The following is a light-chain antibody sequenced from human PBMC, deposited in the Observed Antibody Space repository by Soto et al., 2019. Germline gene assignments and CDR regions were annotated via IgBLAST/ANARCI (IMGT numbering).Light chain of an antibody. CDR3: QQYDNLP. Sequence: DIQMTQSPSSLSASVGDRVTITCQASQDISNYLNWYQQKPGKAPKLPIYDASNLETGVPSRFSGSGSGTDFTFTISSLQPEDIATYYCQQYDNLPFGPGTKVDIK. CDR2: DAS. V-gene: IGKV1-33*01. CDR1: QDISNY. J-gene: IGKJ3*01.